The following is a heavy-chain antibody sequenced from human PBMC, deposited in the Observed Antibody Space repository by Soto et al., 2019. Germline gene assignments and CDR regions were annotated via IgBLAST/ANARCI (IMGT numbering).Heavy chain of an antibody. Sequence: ASVKVSCKASGYTFTKFHIHWVRQAPGQGLEWMGMIDPSGGVTRDAQRFQGRITMTSDTSTSSVYMELRGLTSEDTAVYYCARVPSGDYGFDLWGQGTLVTVSS. CDR3: ARVPSGDYGFDL. CDR2: IDPSGGVT. D-gene: IGHD4-17*01. J-gene: IGHJ5*02. V-gene: IGHV1-46*01. CDR1: GYTFTKFH.